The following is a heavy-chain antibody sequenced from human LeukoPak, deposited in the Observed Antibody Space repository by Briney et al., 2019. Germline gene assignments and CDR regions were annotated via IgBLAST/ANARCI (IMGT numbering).Heavy chain of an antibody. D-gene: IGHD6-13*01. CDR3: ARAPAAYQDGYSPLPYYYYGMDV. Sequence: PSQTLSLTCTVSGGSMSSGDYFWSWIRQPPGKGLEGIGYIYYSGSTYYNPSLKSRVTISIDTSKNQFSLKLSSVPAADTAVYYCARAPAAYQDGYSPLPYYYYGMDVWGQGTTVTVSS. J-gene: IGHJ6*02. V-gene: IGHV4-30-4*01. CDR2: IYYSGST. CDR1: GGSMSSGDYF.